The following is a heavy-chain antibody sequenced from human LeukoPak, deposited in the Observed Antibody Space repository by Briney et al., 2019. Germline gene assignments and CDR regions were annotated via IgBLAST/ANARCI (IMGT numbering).Heavy chain of an antibody. J-gene: IGHJ5*02. CDR1: GDSISNYY. CDR3: ARAEKAVTGTLSP. CDR2: MYNRGST. V-gene: IGHV4-59*01. Sequence: PSETLSLTSTVSGDSISNYYWSWIRQSPGKELEWIGYMYNRGSTIYNPSLKSRVTISTDTSKNQFSLRLTSVTAADAAVYYCARAEKAVTGTLSPWAQRPLNTVSS. D-gene: IGHD2/OR15-2a*01.